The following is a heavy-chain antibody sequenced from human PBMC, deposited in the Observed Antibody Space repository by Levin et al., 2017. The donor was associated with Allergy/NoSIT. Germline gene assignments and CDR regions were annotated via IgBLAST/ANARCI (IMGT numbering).Heavy chain of an antibody. D-gene: IGHD6-25*01. CDR2: IYYSGST. J-gene: IGHJ5*02. V-gene: IGHV4-39*01. CDR1: GGSISSSDYY. CDR3: AREKYHSGSLRVLGRLDP. Sequence: SETLSLTCTVSGGSISSSDYYWGWVRQPPGKGLEWIGNIYYSGSTYYNPSLKSRVTIYIDTSKNQFYLKLSSVTAADTAVYHCAREKYHSGSLRVLGRLDPWGLGTLVTVSS.